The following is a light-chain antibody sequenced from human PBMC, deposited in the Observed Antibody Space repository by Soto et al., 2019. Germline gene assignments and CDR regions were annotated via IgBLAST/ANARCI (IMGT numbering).Light chain of an antibody. J-gene: IGLJ7*01. CDR3: CSYAGTTSHVV. CDR1: SSDVGSYNL. Sequence: QSALTQPASVSGSPGQSITISCTGTSSDVGSYNLVSWYQQHPGKAPKLMLSEGSKRPSGVSNRFSGSKSGNTASLTISGLQAEDEADYYCCSYAGTTSHVVFGGGTQLTV. V-gene: IGLV2-23*01. CDR2: EGS.